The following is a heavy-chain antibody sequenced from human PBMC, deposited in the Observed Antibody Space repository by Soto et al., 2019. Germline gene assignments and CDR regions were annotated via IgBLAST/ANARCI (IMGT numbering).Heavy chain of an antibody. V-gene: IGHV1-3*01. J-gene: IGHJ6*03. CDR1: GYTFTSYA. Sequence: QVQLVQSGAEVKKPGASVKVSCKASGYTFTSYAMHWVRQAPGQRLEWMGWINAGNGNTKYSQMFKGRVTITRDTAASTAYMELSSLRSEDTAVYYCARDSTGYSSSWLYYYYYFMDVWGKGTTVTVSS. D-gene: IGHD6-13*01. CDR3: ARDSTGYSSSWLYYYYYFMDV. CDR2: INAGNGNT.